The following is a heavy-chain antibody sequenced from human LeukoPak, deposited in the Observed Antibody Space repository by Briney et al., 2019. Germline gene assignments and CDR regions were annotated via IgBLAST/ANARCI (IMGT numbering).Heavy chain of an antibody. CDR3: ARHRSGRELT. V-gene: IGHV4-31*03. D-gene: IGHD1-26*01. CDR2: IYYSGST. Sequence: SETLSLTCTVSGGSISSGVYYWSWIRQHPGKGLEWIGYIYYSGSTYYNPSLESRVTISVDTSKNQFSLKLSSATAADTAVYYCARHRSGRELTWGQGTLVTVSS. CDR1: GGSISSGVYY. J-gene: IGHJ5*02.